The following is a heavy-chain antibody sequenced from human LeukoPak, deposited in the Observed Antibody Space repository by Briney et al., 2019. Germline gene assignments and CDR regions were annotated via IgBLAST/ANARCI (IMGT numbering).Heavy chain of an antibody. CDR1: GFTFDDYG. CDR3: ARVIPYYYDSSGYYYYFDY. Sequence: PGGSLRLSRAASGFTFDDYGMSWVRQAPGKGLEWVSGINWNGGSTGYADSVKGRFTISRDNAKNSLYLQMNSLRAEDAALYYCARVIPYYYDSSGYYYYFDYWGQGTLVTVSS. J-gene: IGHJ4*02. CDR2: INWNGGST. V-gene: IGHV3-20*04. D-gene: IGHD3-22*01.